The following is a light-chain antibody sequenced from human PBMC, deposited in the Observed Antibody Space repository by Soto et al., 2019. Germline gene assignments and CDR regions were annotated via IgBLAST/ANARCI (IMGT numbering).Light chain of an antibody. Sequence: DIQMTQSPSSLSASVGDRVTITCRASQSISTYLNWYQQKAGLAPKLLIYAASSLQSGVPSRFSGSGSGTEFTLTISSLQPEDFATYYCQQTYSTPPTFGQGTKVEIK. V-gene: IGKV1-39*01. CDR3: QQTYSTPPT. CDR1: QSISTY. J-gene: IGKJ1*01. CDR2: AAS.